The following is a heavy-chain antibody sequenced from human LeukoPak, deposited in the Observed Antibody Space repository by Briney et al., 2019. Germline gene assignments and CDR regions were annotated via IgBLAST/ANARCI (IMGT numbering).Heavy chain of an antibody. CDR1: GYSFTSYW. CDR2: IYPGDSDT. V-gene: IGHV5-51*03. D-gene: IGHD5-12*01. J-gene: IGHJ3*02. CDR3: ARLTGDIATVVFDI. Sequence: KPGESLKISCKGSGYSFTSYWIGRVRQMPGKGLEWMGIIYPGDSDTRYSPSFQGQVTISADKSISIAYLQWSSLKASDTAMYFCARLTGDIATVVFDIWGRGTMVTVSS.